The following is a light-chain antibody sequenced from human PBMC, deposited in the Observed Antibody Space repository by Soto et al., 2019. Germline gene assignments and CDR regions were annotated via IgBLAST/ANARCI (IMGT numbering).Light chain of an antibody. CDR2: DTT. V-gene: IGKV1-33*01. Sequence: DIQMIQSPTSLAASVGDRVTITCQASQDLMNYLNWYQQTPGEAPKLLIYDTTTLEEGVPTRFSGGGSGTDFNFAINGLQPEDAAMYFCQQYVNLPYSFGQGTKLEFK. J-gene: IGKJ2*01. CDR3: QQYVNLPYS. CDR1: QDLMNY.